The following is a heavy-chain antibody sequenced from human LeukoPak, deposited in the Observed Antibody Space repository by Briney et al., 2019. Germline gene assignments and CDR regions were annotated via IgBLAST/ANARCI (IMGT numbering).Heavy chain of an antibody. V-gene: IGHV1-18*01. J-gene: IGHJ4*02. CDR2: ISAYDGNT. CDR3: ARAEGYRGSYYFLSLFDY. D-gene: IGHD1-26*01. Sequence: ASVKVSCKASGYSFTGYCISWVRQAPGQGREWMGWISAYDGNTNYAQKLQSRVTMTTDTSTSTAYMELSSLRSDDTAVYYCARAEGYRGSYYFLSLFDYWGQGTLVAVSS. CDR1: GYSFTGYC.